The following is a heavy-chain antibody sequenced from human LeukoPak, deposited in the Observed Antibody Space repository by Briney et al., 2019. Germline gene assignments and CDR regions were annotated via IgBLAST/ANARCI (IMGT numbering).Heavy chain of an antibody. D-gene: IGHD3-10*01. CDR3: AAYYYGSGSSPGFFDP. CDR2: INHSGST. V-gene: IGHV4-34*01. J-gene: IGHJ5*02. Sequence: SGTLSLTCAVYGGSFSGYYWSWIRQPPGKGLEWIGEINHSGSTNYNPSLKSRATISVDTSKNQFSLKLSSVTAADTAVYYCAAYYYGSGSSPGFFDPWGQGILVTVSS. CDR1: GGSFSGYY.